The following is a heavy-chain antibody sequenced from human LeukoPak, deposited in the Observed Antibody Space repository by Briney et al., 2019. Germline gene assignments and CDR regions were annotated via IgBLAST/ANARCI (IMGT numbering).Heavy chain of an antibody. J-gene: IGHJ3*02. Sequence: ASVKVSCKVSEYTLTELSMHWVRQAPGKGLEWLGGFDPEDGEIIYAQKFQGRVTMSDDTSTDTAHMELGSLRSDDTAVYYCAADRGDYSGSYWTAFDIWGQGTMVTVSS. CDR1: EYTLTELS. V-gene: IGHV1-24*01. CDR3: AADRGDYSGSYWTAFDI. CDR2: FDPEDGEI. D-gene: IGHD1-26*01.